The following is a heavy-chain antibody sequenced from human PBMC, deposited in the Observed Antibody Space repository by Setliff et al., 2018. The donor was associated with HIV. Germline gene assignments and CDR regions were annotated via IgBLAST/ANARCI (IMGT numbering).Heavy chain of an antibody. CDR2: IYTTGST. CDR1: GDSISNYY. D-gene: IGHD3-22*01. J-gene: IGHJ4*02. Sequence: SETLSLTCTVSGDSISNYYWSWVRQPPGKGLEWIGYIYTTGSTNYNPSLKSRVTMSVDTSKNQFSVRLTSVTAADTAGYYCARGLSFYDPGGFDYWGQGTLVTVSS. V-gene: IGHV4-4*09. CDR3: ARGLSFYDPGGFDY.